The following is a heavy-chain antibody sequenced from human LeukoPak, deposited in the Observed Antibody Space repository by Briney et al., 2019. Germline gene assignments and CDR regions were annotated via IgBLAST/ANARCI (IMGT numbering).Heavy chain of an antibody. CDR1: EFTFSSYW. D-gene: IGHD5-12*01. CDR2: IKQDGSEK. J-gene: IGHJ3*02. V-gene: IGHV3-7*01. Sequence: GGSLRLSCAASEFTFSSYWMSWVRQAPGKGLEWVANIKQDGSEKYYVDSVKGRFTISRDNAKNSLYLQMNSLRAEDTAVYFRARGGGAFDIWGQGTMVTVSS. CDR3: ARGGGAFDI.